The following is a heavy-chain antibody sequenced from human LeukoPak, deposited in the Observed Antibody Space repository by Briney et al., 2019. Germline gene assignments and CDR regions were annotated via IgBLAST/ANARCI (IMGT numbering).Heavy chain of an antibody. V-gene: IGHV3-74*01. CDR3: ARDSSAWSGYYDY. Sequence: PGGSLRLSCAASEFTFSSYWMHWVRQASGKGLVWVSRINSDGSSTSYADSVKGRFTISRDNAKNTLYLQMNSLRAEDTAVYYCARDSSAWSGYYDYWGQGTLVTVSS. J-gene: IGHJ4*02. D-gene: IGHD3-3*01. CDR1: EFTFSSYW. CDR2: INSDGSST.